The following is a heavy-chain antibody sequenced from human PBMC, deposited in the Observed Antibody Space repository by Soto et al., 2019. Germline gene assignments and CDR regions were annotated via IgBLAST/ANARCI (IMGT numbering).Heavy chain of an antibody. CDR1: GFTFTRYS. J-gene: IGHJ4*02. CDR2: ISSTTNYI. CDR3: ARESEDLTSNFDY. V-gene: IGHV3-21*06. Sequence: PWGSLRLSCAASGFTFTRYSMNWVRQAPGKGLEWVSSISSTTNYIYYGDSMKGRFTISRDNAKNSLYLDMNSLRAEDTAVYYCARESEDLTSNFDYWGQGTLVTVSS.